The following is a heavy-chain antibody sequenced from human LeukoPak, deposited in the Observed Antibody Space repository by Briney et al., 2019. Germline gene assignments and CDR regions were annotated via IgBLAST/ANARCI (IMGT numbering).Heavy chain of an antibody. D-gene: IGHD2-2*01. J-gene: IGHJ4*02. CDR2: ISYDGSNK. CDR1: GFSFSDYA. Sequence: GGSLRLSCAASGFSFSDYAMHWVRQAPGKGLEWVAIISYDGSNKYYADSVKGRFTISRDNSKNTQYLQMNGLRAEDTAVYYCAREVPAADYWGQGTLVTVSS. CDR3: AREVPAADY. V-gene: IGHV3-30-3*01.